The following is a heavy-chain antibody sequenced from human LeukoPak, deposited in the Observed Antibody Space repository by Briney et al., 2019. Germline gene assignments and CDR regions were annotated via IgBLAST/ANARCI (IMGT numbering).Heavy chain of an antibody. CDR1: GFTFSSSS. CDR2: ISMGSRFR. D-gene: IGHD2/OR15-2a*01. J-gene: IGHJ4*02. Sequence: GGSLRLSCAASGFTFSSSSMNWVRQAPGKGLEWVSFISMGSRFRHYAESMKGRFTFSRDDAKNSMYLQMDSLRAEDTAVYYCTRDLEFANSIAYWGQGTLVAVSS. V-gene: IGHV3-21*01. CDR3: TRDLEFANSIAY.